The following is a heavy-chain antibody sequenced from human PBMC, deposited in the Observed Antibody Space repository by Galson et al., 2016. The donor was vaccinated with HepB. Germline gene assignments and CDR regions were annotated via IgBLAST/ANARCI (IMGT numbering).Heavy chain of an antibody. CDR1: GGSISSSNW. V-gene: IGHV4-4*02. CDR2: IHHRGTT. D-gene: IGHD3-22*01. J-gene: IGHJ5*02. CDR3: ASGGNYYESTGHRAEFDT. Sequence: SETLSLTCAVSGGSISSSNWWDWVRQPPGKGLEWIGEIHHRGTTNYNPSLKSRVTMSVDKSKNQFSLNLTAVTAADTAVYFCASGGNYYESTGHRAEFDTWGQGTLVTVSS.